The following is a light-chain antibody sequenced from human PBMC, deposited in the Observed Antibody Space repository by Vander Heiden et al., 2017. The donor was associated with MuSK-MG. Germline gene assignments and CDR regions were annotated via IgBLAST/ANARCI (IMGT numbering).Light chain of an antibody. J-gene: IGKJ2*01. V-gene: IGKV3-20*01. CDR3: QQYGSSPYT. CDR2: GAS. Sequence: EIVLTQSPGTLSLSPGERATLSCRASQSVSSSYLAWYQQKPGQAPRLLIYGASSRDTGIPDRFSGSGSGTDFTLTISRLEPEDFAVYYCQQYGSSPYTFGQGTKLEIK. CDR1: QSVSSSY.